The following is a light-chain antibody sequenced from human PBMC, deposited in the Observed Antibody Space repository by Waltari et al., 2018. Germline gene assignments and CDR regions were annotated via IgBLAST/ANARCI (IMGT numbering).Light chain of an antibody. V-gene: IGKV3-20*01. J-gene: IGKJ1*01. CDR2: GAS. Sequence: EIVLTQSPGTLSLSPGERATLSCRASKSVSRFLAWYQQKPGQAPRLLISGASSRATGIPDRFSGSGSGTDFSLTISRLEPEDFAVYYCQKYDRLPATFGQGTKVEIK. CDR3: QKYDRLPAT. CDR1: KSVSRF.